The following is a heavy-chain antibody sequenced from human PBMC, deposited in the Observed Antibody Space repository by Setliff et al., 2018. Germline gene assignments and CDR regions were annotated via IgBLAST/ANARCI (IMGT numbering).Heavy chain of an antibody. D-gene: IGHD3-3*01. CDR1: GGSLSSFHY. CDR2: IYTDGST. V-gene: IGHV4-61*09. Sequence: SETLSLTCTVSGGSLSSFHYWSWIRQPAGKGLEWIGQIYTDGSTNYNPSLKSRVTISVDKSKNQFSLKLNSVTGADTAVYYCARVTGFSYMDVWGKGTTVTAP. CDR3: ARVTGFSYMDV. J-gene: IGHJ6*03.